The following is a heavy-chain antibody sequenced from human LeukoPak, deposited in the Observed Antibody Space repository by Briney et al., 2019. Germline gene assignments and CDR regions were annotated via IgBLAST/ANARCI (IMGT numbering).Heavy chain of an antibody. CDR2: IWYDGSNK. J-gene: IGHJ3*02. V-gene: IGHV3-33*01. Sequence: GGSLRLSCAASGFTFSSYGMHWVRQAPGKGLEWVAVIWYDGSNKYYADSVKGRFTISRDNSKNTLYLQMNSLRAEDTAVYYCARGRSGEDAFDIWGQGTMVTVSS. CDR3: ARGRSGEDAFDI. D-gene: IGHD4-17*01. CDR1: GFTFSSYG.